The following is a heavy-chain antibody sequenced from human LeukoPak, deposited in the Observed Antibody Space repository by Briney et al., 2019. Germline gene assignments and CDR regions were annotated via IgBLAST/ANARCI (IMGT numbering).Heavy chain of an antibody. V-gene: IGHV1-2*02. J-gene: IGHJ4*02. Sequence: ASVKVSCKASGYPFTGYYIHWVRQAPGQGLEWMGWIAPSSGDTNYAQKFQGRVTMTRDTSISTAYMELSRPTSDDTAMYYCARSILRPYYFDYWGQGTLVTVSS. CDR3: ARSILRPYYFDY. CDR2: IAPSSGDT. CDR1: GYPFTGYY.